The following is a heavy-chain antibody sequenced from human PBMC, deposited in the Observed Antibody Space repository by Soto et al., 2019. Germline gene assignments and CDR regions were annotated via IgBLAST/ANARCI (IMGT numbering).Heavy chain of an antibody. V-gene: IGHV4-59*08. J-gene: IGHJ6*02. CDR1: GGSISSYY. CDR2: VHHSWGS. Sequence: QVQLQESGPGLVKPSETLSLSCTVSGGSISSYYWSWFRQSPGKRMEWIGYVHHSWGSSYNPSLQSRVAISLDTSKSQFSLKVTSVTATDTAVYYCARQGFGPLHGLVDVCGQGPRVSVSS. CDR3: ARQGFGPLHGLVDV. D-gene: IGHD3-10*01.